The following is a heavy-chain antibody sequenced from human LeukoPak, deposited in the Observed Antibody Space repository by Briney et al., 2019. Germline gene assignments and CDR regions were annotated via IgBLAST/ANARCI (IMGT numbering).Heavy chain of an antibody. CDR3: ARGPPPRITMVRGISWFDP. Sequence: PSETLSLTCAVYGGCFSGYYWSWIRQPPGKGLEWIGEINHSGSTNYNPSLKSRVTISVDTSKNQFSLKLSSVTAADTAVYYCARGPPPRITMVRGISWFDPWGQGTLVTVSS. CDR2: INHSGST. D-gene: IGHD3-10*01. J-gene: IGHJ5*02. CDR1: GGCFSGYY. V-gene: IGHV4-34*01.